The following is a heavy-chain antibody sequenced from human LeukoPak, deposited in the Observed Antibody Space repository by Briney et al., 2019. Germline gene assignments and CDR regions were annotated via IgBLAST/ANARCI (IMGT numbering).Heavy chain of an antibody. J-gene: IGHJ4*02. V-gene: IGHV1-46*01. CDR3: ASQLAGSYYAVSDY. CDR1: GYSFTSYH. CDR2: INPSGGST. Sequence: ASVTVSCKAPGYSFTSYHMHWVRQAPGQGLEWMGIINPSGGSTSYAQKFQGRVTMTRDTSTSTGYMELSSLRSEDTAVYYCASQLAGSYYAVSDYWGQGTLVTVSS. D-gene: IGHD3-10*01.